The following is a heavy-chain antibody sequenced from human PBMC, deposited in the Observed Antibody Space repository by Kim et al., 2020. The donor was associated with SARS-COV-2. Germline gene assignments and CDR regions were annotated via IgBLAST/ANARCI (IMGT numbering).Heavy chain of an antibody. V-gene: IGHV1-18*01. J-gene: IGHJ5*02. Sequence: ASVKVSCKASGYTFTSYGISWVRQAPGQGLDWMGWISANNGNTNYAQKVQGRVTMTTDTSTSTAYMELRSLRSDDTAVYYCARRGGQYCSGGSCYVGNWFDPWGQGTLVTVSS. CDR1: GYTFTSYG. D-gene: IGHD2-15*01. CDR3: ARRGGQYCSGGSCYVGNWFDP. CDR2: ISANNGNT.